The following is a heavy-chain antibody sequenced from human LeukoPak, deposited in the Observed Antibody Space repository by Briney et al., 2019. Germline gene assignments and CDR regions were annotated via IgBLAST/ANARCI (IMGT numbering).Heavy chain of an antibody. V-gene: IGHV4-61*02. CDR3: AREAGDSGSPGDY. D-gene: IGHD1-26*01. Sequence: SETLSLTCTVSGGSISSGSYYWSWIRQPAGKGLEWIGRIYTSGSTNYNPSLKSRVTISVDTSKNQFSLKLSSVTAADTAVYYRAREAGDSGSPGDYWGQGTLVTVSS. CDR1: GGSISSGSYY. J-gene: IGHJ4*02. CDR2: IYTSGST.